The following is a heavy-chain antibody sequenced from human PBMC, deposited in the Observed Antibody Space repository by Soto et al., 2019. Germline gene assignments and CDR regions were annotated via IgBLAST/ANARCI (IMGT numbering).Heavy chain of an antibody. CDR2: ISGSSSYI. D-gene: IGHD6-19*01. V-gene: IGHV3-21*01. CDR1: GFTFNTYS. Sequence: EVQLMESGGGLVKPGGSLRLSCAASGFTFNTYSMKWVRQAPGKGLEWVSSISGSSSYIYYADSVKGRFTISRDNXKNSLYLQMNSLKAEDTAVYYCARSPGYSSGWYDWWGQGTLVTVSS. J-gene: IGHJ4*02. CDR3: ARSPGYSSGWYDW.